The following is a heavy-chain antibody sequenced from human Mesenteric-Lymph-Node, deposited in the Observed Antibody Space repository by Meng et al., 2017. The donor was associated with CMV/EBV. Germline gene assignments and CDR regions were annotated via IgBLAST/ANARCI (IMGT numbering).Heavy chain of an antibody. CDR1: GGSISSYY. CDR2: IHEDGSS. CDR3: ARELGYCSSTSCYKEGAFDI. V-gene: IGHV4-59*12. D-gene: IGHD2-2*02. Sequence: SETLSLTCTVSGGSISSYYWSWIRQPPGKGLEWIGSIHEDGSSYYNPSLKSRVTISVDTSKNQFSLKLSSVTAADTAVYYCARELGYCSSTSCYKEGAFDIWGQGTMVTVSS. J-gene: IGHJ3*02.